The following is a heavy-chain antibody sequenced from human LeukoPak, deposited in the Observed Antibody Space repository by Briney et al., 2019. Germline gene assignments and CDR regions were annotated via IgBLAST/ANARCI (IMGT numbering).Heavy chain of an antibody. J-gene: IGHJ4*02. CDR1: GFTFSSYA. D-gene: IGHD3-3*01. V-gene: IGHV3-23*01. CDR3: AKGGITIFGVVIFKNFDY. Sequence: GGSLRLSCAASGFTFSSYAMSWVRQAPGKGLEWVSAISGSGGNRFYAGSVKGRFTISRDNSKNTLYLQMNSLRGDDTAVYYCAKGGITIFGVVIFKNFDYWGQGTLVTVSS. CDR2: ISGSGGNR.